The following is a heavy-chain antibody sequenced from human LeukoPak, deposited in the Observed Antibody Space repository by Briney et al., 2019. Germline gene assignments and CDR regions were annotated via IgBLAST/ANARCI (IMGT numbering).Heavy chain of an antibody. CDR3: ARARNNYDSSGYSALDW. V-gene: IGHV3-21*01. J-gene: IGHJ4*02. Sequence: PGGSLRLSCAASGFTFSSYSMNWVRQAPGKGLEWVSSISSSSSYIYYADSVKGRFTISRDNAKNSLYLQMNSLRAEDTAVYYCARARNNYDSSGYSALDWWGQGTLVTVSS. CDR2: ISSSSSYI. D-gene: IGHD3-22*01. CDR1: GFTFSSYS.